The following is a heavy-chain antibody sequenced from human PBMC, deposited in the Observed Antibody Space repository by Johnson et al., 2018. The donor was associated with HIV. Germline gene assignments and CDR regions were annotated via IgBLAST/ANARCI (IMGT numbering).Heavy chain of an antibody. Sequence: MQLVESGGGLVQPGGSLRLSCAASGFTFSSYAMSWVRQAPGKGLEWVSAISGSGGSTYYADSVKGRFTISRDNSKNTLYLQMNSLRAEDTAVYYCARGLLAGNDAFDIWGQGTMVTVSS. CDR3: ARGLLAGNDAFDI. J-gene: IGHJ3*02. CDR1: GFTFSSYA. D-gene: IGHD6-13*01. V-gene: IGHV3-23*04. CDR2: ISGSGGST.